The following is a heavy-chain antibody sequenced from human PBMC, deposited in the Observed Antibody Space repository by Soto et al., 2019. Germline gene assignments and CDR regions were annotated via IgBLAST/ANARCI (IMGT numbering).Heavy chain of an antibody. CDR1: GVDSSNYA. Sequence: VSLRLSCAAAGVDSSNYAMSWVRQAPEKGLEWVSSISGSTSGTYYADAVKGRFTISTDNSNNTLYLQMNSLRAEDTVVYYCARDSTGIAVLVPNFLGQGTPVTGSS. CDR3: ARDSTGIAVLVPNF. V-gene: IGHV3-23*01. D-gene: IGHD6-19*01. CDR2: ISGSTSGT. J-gene: IGHJ4*02.